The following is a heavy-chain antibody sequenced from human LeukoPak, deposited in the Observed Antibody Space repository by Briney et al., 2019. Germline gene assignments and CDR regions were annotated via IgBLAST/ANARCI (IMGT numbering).Heavy chain of an antibody. D-gene: IGHD6-19*01. CDR3: ARGLRQGSAWSWGPKEKSYQYMDV. CDR1: GGSFSSHY. J-gene: IGHJ6*04. V-gene: IGHV4-34*01. CDR2: INPRGST. Sequence: PSETLSLTCGVSGGSFSSHYWTWIRQPPGKGLEWIGEINPRGSTNYNPSLESRVTVSADTSGNQLSLSLTSVTAAGSAVYFCARGLRQGSAWSWGPKEKSYQYMDVWGTGTTVIVSS.